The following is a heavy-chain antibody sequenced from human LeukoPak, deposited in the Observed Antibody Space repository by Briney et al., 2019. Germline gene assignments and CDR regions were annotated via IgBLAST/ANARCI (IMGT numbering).Heavy chain of an antibody. J-gene: IGHJ6*02. CDR1: GFTFSSYG. V-gene: IGHV3-30*18. CDR2: ISYDGSNK. CDR3: AKSNLPAYYNGMDV. Sequence: GGSLRLSRAASGFTFSSYGMHWVRQAPGKGLEWVAVISYDGSNKYYADSVKGRFTISRDNSKNTLYLQMNSLRAEDTAVYYCAKSNLPAYYNGMDVWGQGTTVTVSS.